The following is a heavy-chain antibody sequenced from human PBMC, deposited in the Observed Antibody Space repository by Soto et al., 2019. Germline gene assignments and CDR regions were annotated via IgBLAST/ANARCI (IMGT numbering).Heavy chain of an antibody. CDR3: ARVPGVVVSADDAFDI. CDR2: IYHSGSA. J-gene: IGHJ3*02. D-gene: IGHD2-21*02. CDR1: GGSVSSSNW. V-gene: IGHV4-4*02. Sequence: QVQLQESGPGLVKPSGTLSLTCAVSGGSVSSSNWWSWVRRSPGKGLEWMGEIYHSGSAHYNPSLKSRATISLDKSKNQFSLRLTSVTAADTAVYYCARVPGVVVSADDAFDIWGPGTRVIVSS.